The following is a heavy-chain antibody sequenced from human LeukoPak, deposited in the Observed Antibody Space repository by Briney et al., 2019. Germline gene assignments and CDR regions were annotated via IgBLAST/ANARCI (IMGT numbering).Heavy chain of an antibody. D-gene: IGHD1-26*01. CDR3: ARGPYSTGSGPFAY. Sequence: GGSLRLSCAASGFTFSSYWMNWVRQAPGKGLEWVANIKEDGSEKYYVDSVKGRFTVSRDNAKNSLYLHMNSLRAEDTAVYYCARGPYSTGSGPFAYWGQGTLVTVSS. J-gene: IGHJ4*02. CDR1: GFTFSSYW. CDR2: IKEDGSEK. V-gene: IGHV3-7*01.